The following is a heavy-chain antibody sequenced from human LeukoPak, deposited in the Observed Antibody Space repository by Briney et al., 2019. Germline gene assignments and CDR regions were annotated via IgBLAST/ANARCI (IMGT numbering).Heavy chain of an antibody. CDR3: AKGYGWEASYYYYYMDV. V-gene: IGHV3-21*01. CDR1: GFTFSSYN. D-gene: IGHD1-26*01. CDR2: ISTSSSYI. Sequence: PGGSLSLSCATSGFTFSSYNMTWVRQATGRGLEWISSISTSSSYIYYADSVKGRFTISRDSAKNSLYLQMNTLRAEDTAVYYCAKGYGWEASYYYYYMDVWGKGTTVTISS. J-gene: IGHJ6*03.